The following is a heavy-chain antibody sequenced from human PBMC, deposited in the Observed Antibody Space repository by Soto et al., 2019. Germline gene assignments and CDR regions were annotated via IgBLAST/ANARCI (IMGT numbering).Heavy chain of an antibody. V-gene: IGHV4-30-2*01. CDR1: CGSISSGGYS. CDR2: IYRSGST. J-gene: IGHJ6*02. CDR3: ARVSGIYYYGMDV. Sequence: SETLSLTCAVSCGSISSGGYSWSWIRPPSGKGLEWIGYIYRSGSTYYNPSLKSRVTISVDTSKNQFSLKLSSVTAADTAVYYCARVSGIYYYGMDVWGQGTTVTVSS. D-gene: IGHD3-10*01.